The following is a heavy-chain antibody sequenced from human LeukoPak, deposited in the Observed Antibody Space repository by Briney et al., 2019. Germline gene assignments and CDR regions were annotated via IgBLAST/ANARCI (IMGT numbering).Heavy chain of an antibody. CDR3: ARGAALAIDY. CDR1: GGSVTSGSYY. V-gene: IGHV4-61*02. CDR2: ISTSGST. Sequence: SETLSLTCSVSGGSVTSGSYYWSWIRQPAGKGLERIGRISTSGSTNYNPSLKSRVTMSLDTSKNQFSLKLNSLTAADTAVYYCARGAALAIDYWGQGALVTVSS. D-gene: IGHD2-15*01. J-gene: IGHJ4*02.